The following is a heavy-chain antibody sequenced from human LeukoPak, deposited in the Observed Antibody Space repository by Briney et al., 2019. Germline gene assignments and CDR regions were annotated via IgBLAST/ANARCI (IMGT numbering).Heavy chain of an antibody. D-gene: IGHD3-10*01. CDR2: IIPIFGIA. J-gene: IGHJ6*02. V-gene: IGHV1-69*04. CDR1: GGTFSSYA. Sequence: SVKVSCKASGGTFSSYAISWVRQAPGQGLEWMGRIIPIFGIANYAQKFQGRVTITADKSTSTAYMELSSLRSEDTAVYYCASSSGGPMVWGVMDVWGQGTTVTVSS. CDR3: ASSSGGPMVWGVMDV.